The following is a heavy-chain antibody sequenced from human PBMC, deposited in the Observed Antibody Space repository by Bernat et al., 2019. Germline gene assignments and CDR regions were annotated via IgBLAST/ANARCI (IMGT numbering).Heavy chain of an antibody. CDR3: ARLLYYYDSSGYYNHFDY. CDR2: IYYSGST. CDR1: GGSISSSSYY. J-gene: IGHJ4*02. D-gene: IGHD3-22*01. V-gene: IGHV4-39*01. Sequence: QLQLQESGPGLVKPSETLSLTCTVSGGSISSSSYYWGWIRQPPGKGLEWIGSIYYSGSTYYNPSLKSRVTISVDTSKNRFSLKLSSVTAADTAVYYCARLLYYYDSSGYYNHFDYWGQGTLVTVSS.